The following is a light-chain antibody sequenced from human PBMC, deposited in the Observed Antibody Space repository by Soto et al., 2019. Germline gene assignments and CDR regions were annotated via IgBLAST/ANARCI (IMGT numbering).Light chain of an antibody. J-gene: IGLJ1*01. Sequence: QSALTQPASVSGSPGQQITISCTGTSSDVGGYNYVSWYQQPPGKAPKLMIYDVRNRPPGVSNRFSGSQSGNTASLTISGLQAEDEADYYCSSYTSSSTLYGFGTGTKLTVL. V-gene: IGLV2-14*01. CDR1: SSDVGGYNY. CDR2: DVR. CDR3: SSYTSSSTLYG.